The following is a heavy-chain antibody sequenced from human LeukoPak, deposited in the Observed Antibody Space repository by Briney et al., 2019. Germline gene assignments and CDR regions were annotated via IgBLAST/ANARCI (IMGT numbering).Heavy chain of an antibody. J-gene: IGHJ6*02. CDR3: AKDLRSGGSYYGMDV. CDR1: GFTFSSYG. V-gene: IGHV3-30*18. D-gene: IGHD2-15*01. Sequence: PGRPLRLSCAASGFTFSSYGMHWVRQAPGKGLEWVAVISYDGSNKYYADSVKGRFTISRDNSKNTLYLQMNSLRAEDTAVYYCAKDLRSGGSYYGMDVWGQGTTVTVSS. CDR2: ISYDGSNK.